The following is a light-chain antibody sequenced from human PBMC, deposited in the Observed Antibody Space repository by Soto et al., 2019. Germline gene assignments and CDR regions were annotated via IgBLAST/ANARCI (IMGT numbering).Light chain of an antibody. CDR3: QHYGRSPPWT. J-gene: IGKJ1*01. CDR2: GAS. Sequence: EIVLTQSPGTLSLSPGERATLSCRASQSVSSTYLAWYQQKPGQAPRLLIFGASNRATGIPDRFSGSGSGTDFTLTISSLEPEDFALYYCQHYGRSPPWTFGQGTQVEVK. V-gene: IGKV3-20*01. CDR1: QSVSSTY.